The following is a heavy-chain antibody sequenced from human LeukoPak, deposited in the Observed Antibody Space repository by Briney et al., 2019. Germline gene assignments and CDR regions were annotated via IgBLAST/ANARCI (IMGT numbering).Heavy chain of an antibody. D-gene: IGHD3-10*01. CDR2: IYSGGST. J-gene: IGHJ6*02. V-gene: IGHV3-53*04. CDR1: GFTVSSNY. Sequence: GGSLRLSCAASGFTVSSNYMSWVRQAPGKGLEWVSVIYSGGSTYYADSVKGRITISRHNSKNTLYLQMNSLRAEDTAVYYCARGNMVRGVLPYYYYYGRDVWGQGTTVTVSS. CDR3: ARGNMVRGVLPYYYYYGRDV.